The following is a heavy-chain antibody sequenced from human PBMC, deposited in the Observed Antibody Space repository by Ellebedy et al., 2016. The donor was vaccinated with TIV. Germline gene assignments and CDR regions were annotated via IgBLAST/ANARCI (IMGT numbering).Heavy chain of an antibody. CDR2: INQDGGQK. J-gene: IGHJ3*01. D-gene: IGHD4-17*01. Sequence: GESLKISCAASGFSFRSYWMSWVRQAPGKGLEWVANINQDGGQKYFLDSVKGRFAISRDNAKNSLYLQMNSLRAEDTAVYYCARDGSYGDYLSPAHAFEVWGQGTMVTVSS. CDR3: ARDGSYGDYLSPAHAFEV. CDR1: GFSFRSYW. V-gene: IGHV3-7*01.